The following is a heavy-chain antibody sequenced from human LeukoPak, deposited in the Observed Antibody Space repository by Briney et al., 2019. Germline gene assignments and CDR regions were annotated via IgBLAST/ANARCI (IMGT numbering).Heavy chain of an antibody. D-gene: IGHD5-24*01. CDR2: INHSGST. CDR3: AREGGYLQLRYFDY. CDR1: GGSFSGYS. J-gene: IGHJ4*02. Sequence: PSETLFLTCAVSGGSFSGYSWSWIRQPPGKGLEWIGEINHSGSTNYNPSLKSRVTISVDTSKNQFSLRLISVTAADTAVYYCAREGGYLQLRYFDYWGQGTLVTVSP. V-gene: IGHV4-34*01.